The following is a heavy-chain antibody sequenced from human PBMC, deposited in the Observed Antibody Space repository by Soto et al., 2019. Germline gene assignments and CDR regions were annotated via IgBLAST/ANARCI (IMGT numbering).Heavy chain of an antibody. J-gene: IGHJ4*02. CDR3: ARALPYYYDSSGYYFDY. D-gene: IGHD3-22*01. CDR1: GFTFSSYW. V-gene: IGHV3-7*01. Sequence: GGSLRLSCAASGFTFSSYWMSWVRQAPGKGLEWVANIKQDGSEKYYVDSVKGRFTISRDNAKNSLYLQMNSLRAEDTAVYYCARALPYYYDSSGYYFDYWGQGTLVTVSS. CDR2: IKQDGSEK.